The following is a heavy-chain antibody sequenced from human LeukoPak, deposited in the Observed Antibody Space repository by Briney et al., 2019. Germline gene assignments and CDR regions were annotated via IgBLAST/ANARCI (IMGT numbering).Heavy chain of an antibody. CDR1: GGSISSGDYY. CDR2: IYYSGST. J-gene: IGHJ4*02. Sequence: SETLPLTCTVSGGSISSGDYYWSWIRQPPGKGLEWIGYIYYSGSTYYNPSLKSRVSISLDTSKNQFSLKLSSVTAADTAVYYCATINWNYYFHGYWGQGTLVTVSS. CDR3: ATINWNYYFHGY. V-gene: IGHV4-30-4*08. D-gene: IGHD1-7*01.